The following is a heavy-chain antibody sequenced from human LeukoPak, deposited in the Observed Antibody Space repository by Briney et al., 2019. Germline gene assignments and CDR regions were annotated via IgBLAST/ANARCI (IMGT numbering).Heavy chain of an antibody. V-gene: IGHV4-34*01. J-gene: IGHJ6*02. CDR3: ARERKYDFWSGYSQNYYYYGMDV. CDR1: GVSFSGYY. D-gene: IGHD3-3*01. CDR2: INHSGST. Sequence: SQTLSLTCAVYGVSFSGYYWSWIRQPPGERQEWIGGINHSGSTNYNPYLERRATMSVDTSKSQFSVKLSSVTDADTAVYYCARERKYDFWSGYSQNYYYYGMDVWGQGTTVTVSS.